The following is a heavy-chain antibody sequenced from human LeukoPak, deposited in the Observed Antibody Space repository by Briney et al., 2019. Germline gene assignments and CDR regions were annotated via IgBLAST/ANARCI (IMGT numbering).Heavy chain of an antibody. V-gene: IGHV1-2*02. CDR1: XXTFTGYY. J-gene: IGHJ4*02. D-gene: IGHD3-16*02. Sequence: ASVKXXXXXXXXTFTGYYXXXVRQAPXQGRXXXGWLNPHNGETNYVQKFQGRVTMNRDTSISTAFMELSSLRSDDTAVYYCARVDQRISFYFDYWGQGTLITVSS. CDR3: ARVDQRISFYFDY. CDR2: LNPHNGET.